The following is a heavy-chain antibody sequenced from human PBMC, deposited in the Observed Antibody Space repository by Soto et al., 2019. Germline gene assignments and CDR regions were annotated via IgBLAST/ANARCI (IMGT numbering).Heavy chain of an antibody. J-gene: IGHJ3*02. CDR1: GYTFTGYY. Sequence: ASVKVSCKASGYTFTGYYMHWVRQAPGQGLEWMGWINPNSGGTNYAQKFQGWVTMTRDTSISTAYTELSRLRSDDTAVYYCATTRTYYYDSSGPDAFDIWGQGTMVTVSS. CDR2: INPNSGGT. V-gene: IGHV1-2*04. D-gene: IGHD3-22*01. CDR3: ATTRTYYYDSSGPDAFDI.